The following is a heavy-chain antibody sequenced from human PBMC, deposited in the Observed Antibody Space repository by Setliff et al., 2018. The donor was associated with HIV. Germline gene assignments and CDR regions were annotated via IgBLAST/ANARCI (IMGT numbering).Heavy chain of an antibody. CDR3: ATLSGPVDH. CDR2: INHAGST. CDR1: GASFSGYF. Sequence: SETLSLTCTLYGASFSGYFWSWIRQPPGKGLEWIGEINHAGSTNFNPSLKGRVAISVDMSKRQFSLHLTSVTAADTAVYYCATLSGPVDHWGQGTLVTVSS. D-gene: IGHD3-3*01. V-gene: IGHV4-34*01. J-gene: IGHJ4*02.